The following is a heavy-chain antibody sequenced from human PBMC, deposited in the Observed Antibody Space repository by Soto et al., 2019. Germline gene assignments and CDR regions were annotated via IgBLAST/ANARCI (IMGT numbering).Heavy chain of an antibody. CDR1: GGSISSGGYY. CDR3: ARRMVRGVTAQYYYCGMDV. V-gene: IGHV4-31*03. CDR2: IYYSGST. D-gene: IGHD3-10*01. Sequence: SETLSLTCTVSGGSISSGGYYWSWIRQHPGKGLEWIGYIYYSGSTYYNPSLKSRVTISVDTSKNQFSLKLSSVTAADTAVYYCARRMVRGVTAQYYYCGMDVWGQGTTVTVSS. J-gene: IGHJ6*02.